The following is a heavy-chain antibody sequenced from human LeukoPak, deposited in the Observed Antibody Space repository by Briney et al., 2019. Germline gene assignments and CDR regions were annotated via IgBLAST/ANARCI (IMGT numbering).Heavy chain of an antibody. V-gene: IGHV3-20*04. CDR3: ARGADYYYDSSAIMDV. Sequence: PGGSLRLSCAASGFTFDDYGMSWVRQAPGKGLEWVSGINWNGGSTGYADSVKGRFTISRDNAKNSLYLQMNSLRAEDTALYYCARGADYYYDSSAIMDVWGKGTTVTVSS. CDR2: INWNGGST. J-gene: IGHJ6*03. D-gene: IGHD3-22*01. CDR1: GFTFDDYG.